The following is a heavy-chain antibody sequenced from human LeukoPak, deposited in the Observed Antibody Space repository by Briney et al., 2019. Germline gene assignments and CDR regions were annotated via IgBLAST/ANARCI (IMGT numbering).Heavy chain of an antibody. D-gene: IGHD3-9*01. J-gene: IGHJ4*02. V-gene: IGHV3-23*01. CDR2: ISSGDRT. CDR1: GFTFSSYA. CDR3: AKDATASPYFHWFDN. Sequence: GGSLRLSCAASGFTFSSYAMNWVRQAPGKGLEWVAGISSGDRTFHAESVKGRFTISRDKSKDTLYVQMNSLRAEDTAVYYCAKDATASPYFHWFDNWGQGTQVIVSS.